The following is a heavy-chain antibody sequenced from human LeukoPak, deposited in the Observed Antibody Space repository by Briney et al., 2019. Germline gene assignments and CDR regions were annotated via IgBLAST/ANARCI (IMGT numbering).Heavy chain of an antibody. CDR2: IYHSGST. J-gene: IGHJ4*02. CDR3: AGQFDSSGSYFY. CDR1: GSGYSISGGFY. D-gene: IGHD3-22*01. V-gene: IGHV4-38-2*02. Sequence: PSETLSLTSTVSGSGYSISGGFYWGWIRQPPGKGLEWIGSIYHSGSTYYNPSLKSRATISVDTSKNQFSLKLKFVTAADTAVYYCAGQFDSSGSYFYWGQGTLVTVSS.